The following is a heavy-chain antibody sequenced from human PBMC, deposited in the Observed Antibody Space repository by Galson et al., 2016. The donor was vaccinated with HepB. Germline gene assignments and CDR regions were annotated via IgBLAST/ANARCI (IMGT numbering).Heavy chain of an antibody. J-gene: IGHJ6*03. Sequence: SLRLSCATSGFIFSSYAMHWVRQAPGKGLEWVAVIWHNGSLKYYADSVKGRFTISRDKSTKTLYLHMNSLRVEDTALYYCAKDSRGYWAYYHYYYMDVWGKGTTVTVSS. CDR2: IWHNGSLK. CDR3: AKDSRGYWAYYHYYYMDV. D-gene: IGHD5-18*01. V-gene: IGHV3-33*03. CDR1: GFIFSSYA.